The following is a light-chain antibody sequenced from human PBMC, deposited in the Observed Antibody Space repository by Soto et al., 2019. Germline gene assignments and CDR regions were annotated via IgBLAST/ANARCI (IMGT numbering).Light chain of an antibody. Sequence: QSVLTQPASVSGSPGQSITISCNGTNSDIGAYDFVSWYQQHPDKAPQLIIFGVSYRPSGISSRFTGSKSGNTASLTIFGLQSQDEADYYCSSYSGSHRIFGGGTKLTVL. V-gene: IGLV2-14*03. CDR3: SSYSGSHRI. J-gene: IGLJ2*01. CDR1: NSDIGAYDF. CDR2: GVS.